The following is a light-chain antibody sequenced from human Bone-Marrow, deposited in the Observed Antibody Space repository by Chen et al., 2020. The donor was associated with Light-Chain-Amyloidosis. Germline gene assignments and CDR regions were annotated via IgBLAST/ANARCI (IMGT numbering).Light chain of an antibody. J-gene: IGLJ2*01. CDR3: QSAESRGTEEVI. Sequence: SYELPQPPSVSVSPGQTARITCSGDDLPTKYAYWYQQKPGQAPVLVIHRDTERPSGISERFPGSSSGTTATLTISGVQSEDEVDYHCQSAESRGTEEVIFGGETKLTVL. CDR2: RDT. CDR1: DLPTKY. V-gene: IGLV3-25*03.